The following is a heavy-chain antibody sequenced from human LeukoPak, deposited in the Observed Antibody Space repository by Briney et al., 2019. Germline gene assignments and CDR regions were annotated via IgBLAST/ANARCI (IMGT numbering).Heavy chain of an antibody. Sequence: GASVKVSCKASGYSFTSYAINWVRQAPGQGLEWMGWISAYNGNTDYAQKLQGRVTMTTDTSTSTAYMELRSLRSDDTAVYYCARERPARGQRNYYYGMDVWGQGTTVTVSS. J-gene: IGHJ6*02. CDR3: ARERPARGQRNYYYGMDV. D-gene: IGHD3-10*01. CDR1: GYSFTSYA. V-gene: IGHV1-18*01. CDR2: ISAYNGNT.